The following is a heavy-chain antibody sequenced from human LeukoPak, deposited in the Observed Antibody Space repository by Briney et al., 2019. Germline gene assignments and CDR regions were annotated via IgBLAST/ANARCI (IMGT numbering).Heavy chain of an antibody. V-gene: IGHV3-66*01. CDR2: IYSGGTT. J-gene: IGHJ4*02. Sequence: PGGSLRLSCEASGFIASSNYMSWVRQAPGKGLEWVSVIYSGGTTYYADSVKGRFTISRDNSKNTLHLQMNSLRAEDTAVYYCARDQYSYAHAAHWGQGTLVTVSS. CDR3: ARDQYSYAHAAH. CDR1: GFIASSNY. D-gene: IGHD5-18*01.